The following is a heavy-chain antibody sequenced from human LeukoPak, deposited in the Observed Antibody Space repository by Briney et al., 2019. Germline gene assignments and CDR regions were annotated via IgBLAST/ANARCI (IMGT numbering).Heavy chain of an antibody. Sequence: GGSLRLSCAASGFTFDDYGMSWVRQAPGKGLEWVSGINWNGGSTGYADSVKGRFTISRDNAKNSLYLQMNSLRAEDTAVHYCARVYYGSGSLHYYYYYMDVWGKGTTVTISS. V-gene: IGHV3-20*04. CDR1: GFTFDDYG. D-gene: IGHD3-10*01. CDR2: INWNGGST. CDR3: ARVYYGSGSLHYYYYYMDV. J-gene: IGHJ6*03.